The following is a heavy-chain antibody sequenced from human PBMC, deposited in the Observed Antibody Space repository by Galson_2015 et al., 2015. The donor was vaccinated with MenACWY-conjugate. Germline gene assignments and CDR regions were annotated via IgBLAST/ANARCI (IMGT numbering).Heavy chain of an antibody. J-gene: IGHJ6*02. CDR1: GYSFTNYW. V-gene: IGHV5-51*01. D-gene: IGHD1-14*01. CDR3: ARPPPGGRGMDV. CDR2: IDPFNSNI. Sequence: QSGAEVKKPGESLKISCKGSGYSFTNYWIAWVRQMPGKGLEWVGLIDPFNSNIRYSPSFQGRVTISTDESISTAYLQWSSLKASDSAMYYCARPPPGGRGMDVWGRGTTVTVSS.